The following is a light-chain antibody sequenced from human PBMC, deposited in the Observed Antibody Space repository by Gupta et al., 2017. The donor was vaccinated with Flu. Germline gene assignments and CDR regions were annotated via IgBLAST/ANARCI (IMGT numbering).Light chain of an antibody. CDR2: DDR. V-gene: IGLV3-21*03. J-gene: IGLJ2*01. CDR1: NIGAVN. CDR3: QLWDSRTDHVL. Sequence: SFVITQSPWVSVAAGKTATLTWGGSNIGAVNVHWYQQRPGQAPVLVLYDDRYQTSGIPKRISGSNSGNTATLTISRVEAGDEADYYCQLWDSRTDHVLFGGGTKLTVL.